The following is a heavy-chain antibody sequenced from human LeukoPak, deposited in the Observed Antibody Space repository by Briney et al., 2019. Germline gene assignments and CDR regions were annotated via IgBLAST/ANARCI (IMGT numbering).Heavy chain of an antibody. J-gene: IGHJ4*02. CDR3: AKDGDSSGLQDPLDY. Sequence: GGSLGLSCAASGFTFSSYGMHWVRQAPGKGLEWVAVISYDGSNKYYADSVKGRFTISRDNSKNTLYLQMNSLRAEDTAVYYCAKDGDSSGLQDPLDYWGQGTLVTVSS. CDR2: ISYDGSNK. D-gene: IGHD6-19*01. CDR1: GFTFSSYG. V-gene: IGHV3-30*18.